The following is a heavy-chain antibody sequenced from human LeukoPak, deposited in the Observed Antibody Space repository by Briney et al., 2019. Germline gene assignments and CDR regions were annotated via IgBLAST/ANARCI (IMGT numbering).Heavy chain of an antibody. CDR3: AREGGYDTIFFDY. V-gene: IGHV1-2*02. CDR1: GYTFTGYY. J-gene: IGHJ4*02. Sequence: GASVKVSCKASGYTFTGYYMHWVRQAPGQGLEWMGWINPNSGGTNYAQKFQGRVTMTRDTSISTACMELSRLRSDDTAVYYCAREGGYDTIFFDYWGQGTLVTVSS. CDR2: INPNSGGT. D-gene: IGHD5-12*01.